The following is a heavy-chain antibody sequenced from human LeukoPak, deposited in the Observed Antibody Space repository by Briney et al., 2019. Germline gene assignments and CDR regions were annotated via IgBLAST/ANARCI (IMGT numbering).Heavy chain of an antibody. V-gene: IGHV4-39*01. CDR1: GGSISSSSYY. CDR3: ASSISSWLVFYI. CDR2: IYYSGST. D-gene: IGHD6-13*01. J-gene: IGHJ4*02. Sequence: SETLSLTCTVSGGSISSSSYYWGWIRQPPGKGPEWIGSIYYSGSTYYNPSLKSRVTRSVDTSKNQFSLKLSSVTAADTAVYYCASSISSWLVFYIWGQGTLVTVSS.